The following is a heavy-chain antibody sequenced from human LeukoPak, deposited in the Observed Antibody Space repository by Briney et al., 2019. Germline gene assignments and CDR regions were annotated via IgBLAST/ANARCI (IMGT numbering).Heavy chain of an antibody. V-gene: IGHV4-38-2*01. D-gene: IGHD1-26*01. CDR2: IYHSGST. J-gene: IGHJ4*02. CDR1: GYSISSGYY. Sequence: PSETLSLTCAVSGYSISSGYYWGWIRQPPGKGLEWIGSIYHSGSTYYNPSLKSRVTISVDTSKNQFSLKLSSLTAADTAVYYCARASGLGGSSSGAWGPLFDFWRQGPLVTVSS. CDR3: ARASGLGGSSSGAWGPLFDF.